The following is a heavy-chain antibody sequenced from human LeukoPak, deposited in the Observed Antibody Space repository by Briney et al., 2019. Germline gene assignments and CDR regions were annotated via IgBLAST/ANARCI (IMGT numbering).Heavy chain of an antibody. CDR1: GYTFTGYY. CDR3: AGVPGGYSGYDLDY. J-gene: IGHJ4*02. CDR2: INPNSGGT. V-gene: IGHV1-2*02. D-gene: IGHD5-12*01. Sequence: ASVKVSCKASGYTFTGYYMHWVRQAPGQGLEWVGWINPNSGGTNYAQKFQGRVTMTRDTSISTAYMELSRLRSDDTAVYYCAGVPGGYSGYDLDYWGQGTLVTVSS.